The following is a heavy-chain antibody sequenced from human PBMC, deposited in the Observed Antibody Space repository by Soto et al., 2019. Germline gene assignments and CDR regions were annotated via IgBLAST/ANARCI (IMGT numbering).Heavy chain of an antibody. Sequence: SETLSLTCTFSVGSISSYYWGWIRQPAGKGLEWIGRIYTSGSTNYNPSLKSRVTMSVDTSKNQFSLKLSSVTAADTAVYYCARVGGGWPYFDYWGQGTLVTVSS. D-gene: IGHD6-19*01. CDR1: VGSISSYY. CDR3: ARVGGGWPYFDY. J-gene: IGHJ4*02. V-gene: IGHV4-4*07. CDR2: IYTSGST.